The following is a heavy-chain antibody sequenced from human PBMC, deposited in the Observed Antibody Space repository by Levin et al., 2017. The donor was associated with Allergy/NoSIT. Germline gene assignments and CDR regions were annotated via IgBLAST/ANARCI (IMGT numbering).Heavy chain of an antibody. CDR1: GYTFTSYY. J-gene: IGHJ6*02. D-gene: IGHD3-22*01. V-gene: IGHV1-46*01. CDR3: ATSMIVVVSGGGYGMDV. Sequence: VASVKVSCKASGYTFTSYYMHWVRQAPGQGLEWMGIINPSGGSTSYAQKFQGRVTMTRDTSTSTVYMELSSLRSEDTAVYYCATSMIVVVSGGGYGMDVWGQGTTVTVSS. CDR2: INPSGGST.